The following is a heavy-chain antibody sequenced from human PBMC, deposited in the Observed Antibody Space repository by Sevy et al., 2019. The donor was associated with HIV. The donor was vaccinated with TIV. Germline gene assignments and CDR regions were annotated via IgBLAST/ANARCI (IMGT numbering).Heavy chain of an antibody. CDR2: FRSEAYGGTT. CDR1: GFTFDDYA. V-gene: IGHV3-49*04. Sequence: GGSLRLSCTGSGFTFDDYAVSWVRQAPGKGLEWVGFFRSEAYGGTTAYGASVKGRFTISRDDSKNIAYLQMNSLKTDDTAVYYCTRNIRDLVPYYYYYMDVWGKGTTVTVSS. J-gene: IGHJ6*03. D-gene: IGHD6-13*01. CDR3: TRNIRDLVPYYYYYMDV.